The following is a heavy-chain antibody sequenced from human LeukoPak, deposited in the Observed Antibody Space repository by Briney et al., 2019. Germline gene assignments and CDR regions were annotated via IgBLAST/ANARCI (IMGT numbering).Heavy chain of an antibody. J-gene: IGHJ6*03. CDR1: GFTFSSYS. CDR2: ISSSSSYI. V-gene: IGHV3-21*01. Sequence: GGSLRLSCAASGFTFSSYSMNWVRQAPGKGLEWVSSISSSSSYIYYADSVKGRFTISRDNAKNSLYLQMNSLRAEDTAVYYCARAGGYSYGYKGAYYYYYMDVWGKGTTVTVSS. CDR3: ARAGGYSYGYKGAYYYYYMDV. D-gene: IGHD5-18*01.